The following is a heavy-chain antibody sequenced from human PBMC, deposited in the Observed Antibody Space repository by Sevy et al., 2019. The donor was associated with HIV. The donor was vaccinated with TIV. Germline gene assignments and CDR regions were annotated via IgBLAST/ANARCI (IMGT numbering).Heavy chain of an antibody. CDR1: GFTFSSYA. J-gene: IGHJ3*02. D-gene: IGHD1-26*01. CDR3: AKEGGYFAFDI. CDR2: ISGSGGST. V-gene: IGHV3-23*01. Sequence: GGSLRLSCAASGFTFSSYAMSWVRQAPGKGLEWVSDISGSGGSTYYADSVKGRFTISRDKSKNTLYLQMNSLGAEDTAVDYCAKEGGYFAFDIWGQGTMVTVSS.